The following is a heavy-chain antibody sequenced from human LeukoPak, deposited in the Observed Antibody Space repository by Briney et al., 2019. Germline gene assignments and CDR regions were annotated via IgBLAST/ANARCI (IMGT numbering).Heavy chain of an antibody. D-gene: IGHD6-19*01. V-gene: IGHV4-4*02. CDR3: ARSPYSSGWYGLDY. Sequence: SGTRSLTCAVSGGSISSSNWWSWVRQPPGKGLEWIGEIYHSGSTNYNPSLKSRVTISVDKSKNQFSLKLSSVTAADTAVYYCARSPYSSGWYGLDYWGQGTLVTVSS. CDR2: IYHSGST. CDR1: GGSISSSNW. J-gene: IGHJ4*02.